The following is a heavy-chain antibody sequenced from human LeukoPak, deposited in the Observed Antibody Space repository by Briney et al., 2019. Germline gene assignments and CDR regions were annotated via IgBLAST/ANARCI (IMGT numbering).Heavy chain of an antibody. V-gene: IGHV4-59*01. CDR3: ARAAGYDSSGYYCDFAFDI. Sequence: SETLSLTCTVSRGSISSYYWSWVWPPPGKGLEWIGYIYYSGSTNYNPSLKSRVTISVDTSKNQFSLKLSFVTAADTAVYYCARAAGYDSSGYYCDFAFDIWGQGTMVTVSS. CDR2: IYYSGST. D-gene: IGHD3-22*01. J-gene: IGHJ3*02. CDR1: RGSISSYY.